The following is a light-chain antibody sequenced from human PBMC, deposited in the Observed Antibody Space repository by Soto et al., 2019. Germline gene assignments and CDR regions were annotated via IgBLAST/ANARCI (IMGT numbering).Light chain of an antibody. V-gene: IGLV2-14*01. CDR2: EVS. Sequence: QSVLTQPASVSGSPGQSIPISCTGTSSDVGGYSYVSWYQQHPGKAPKLMIYEVSNRPSGVSNRFSGSKSGNTASLTISGLQAEDEADYYCSSYTSSSTYVFGTGTQLTVL. CDR3: SSYTSSSTYV. J-gene: IGLJ1*01. CDR1: SSDVGGYSY.